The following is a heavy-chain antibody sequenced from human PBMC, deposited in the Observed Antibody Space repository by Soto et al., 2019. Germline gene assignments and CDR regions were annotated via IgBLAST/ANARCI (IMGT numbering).Heavy chain of an antibody. CDR2: ISGSGGST. V-gene: IGHV3-23*01. CDR1: GFTFSSYA. CDR3: AKSHYYDSSGYLFDY. Sequence: GGSLRLSCAASGFTFSSYAMSWVRQAPGKGLEWVSAISGSGGSTYYADSVKGRFTISRDNSKNTLYLQMNSLRAEDTAVYYCAKSHYYDSSGYLFDYWGQGTLVTVSS. D-gene: IGHD3-22*01. J-gene: IGHJ4*02.